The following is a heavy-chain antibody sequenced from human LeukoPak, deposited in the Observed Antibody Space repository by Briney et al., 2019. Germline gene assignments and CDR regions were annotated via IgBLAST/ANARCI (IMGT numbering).Heavy chain of an antibody. CDR3: ARSELSSGSDY. V-gene: IGHV5-51*01. D-gene: IGHD6-19*01. J-gene: IGHJ4*02. CDR2: IYPGDSDT. CDR1: GYSFINYW. Sequence: GESLKISCKGFGYSFINYWIAWVRQMPGKGLEWMGIIYPGDSDTRYSPSFQGQVTISADKSISTAYLQWSSLKASDTAMYYCARSELSSGSDYWGQGTLVTVSS.